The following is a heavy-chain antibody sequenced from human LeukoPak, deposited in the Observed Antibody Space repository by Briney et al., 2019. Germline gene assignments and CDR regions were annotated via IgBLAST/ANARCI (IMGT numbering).Heavy chain of an antibody. Sequence: SETLSLTCSVSGGSINSHYWSWIRQSPGKGLEWIGYVFNGGSTNYNPSLKSRVTMSLDTSRGQFSLRLSSVTAADTVIYYCASRPAGSTWYGVFDYWSQGTLVTVSS. CDR1: GGSINSHY. J-gene: IGHJ4*02. CDR3: ASRPAGSTWYGVFDY. CDR2: VFNGGST. V-gene: IGHV4-59*11. D-gene: IGHD6-13*01.